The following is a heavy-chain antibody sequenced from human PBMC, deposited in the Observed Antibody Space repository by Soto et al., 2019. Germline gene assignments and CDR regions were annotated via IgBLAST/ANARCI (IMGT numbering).Heavy chain of an antibody. CDR2: IDPIDSYT. J-gene: IGHJ6*02. V-gene: IGHV5-10-1*01. D-gene: IGHD2-2*01. CDR3: ARRYCSSASCPRNYYGMDV. CDR1: GYXFASYW. Sequence: PXEXLKISCQSSGYXFASYWLIWVRQMPGEGLELMGRIDPIDSYTNYSPSFQGHVTISADKSISTAYRQSSSLKASQTAIYYCARRYCSSASCPRNYYGMDVWGQGTTVTV.